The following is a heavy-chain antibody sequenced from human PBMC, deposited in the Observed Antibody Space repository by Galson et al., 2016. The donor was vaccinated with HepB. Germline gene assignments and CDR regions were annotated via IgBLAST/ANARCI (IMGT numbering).Heavy chain of an antibody. J-gene: IGHJ4*02. CDR1: AASISAGGYF. D-gene: IGHD4-17*01. Sequence: SETLSLTCTVSAASISAGGYFWSWVRQRPGKGLEWIGEIYQSGTTNYNPSLEGRVTISVDKAKNQFSLSLTSLTAADTAVYYCASKYTVLDYWGQGTLATVSS. CDR3: ASKYTVLDY. CDR2: IYQSGTT. V-gene: IGHV4-39*07.